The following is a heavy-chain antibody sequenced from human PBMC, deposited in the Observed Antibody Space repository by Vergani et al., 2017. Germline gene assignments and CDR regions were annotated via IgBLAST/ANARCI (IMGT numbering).Heavy chain of an antibody. Sequence: QVQLVESGGGVVQPGRSLRLSCAASGFTFSSYGMHWVRQAPGKGLEWVAVISYDGSNKYYADSVKGRFTISRDNAKNSLYLQMNSLRAEDTAVYYCAREIPVSYYYDSSGQDDYWGQGTLVTVSS. CDR1: GFTFSSYG. CDR3: AREIPVSYYYDSSGQDDY. CDR2: ISYDGSNK. J-gene: IGHJ4*02. D-gene: IGHD3-22*01. V-gene: IGHV3-30*03.